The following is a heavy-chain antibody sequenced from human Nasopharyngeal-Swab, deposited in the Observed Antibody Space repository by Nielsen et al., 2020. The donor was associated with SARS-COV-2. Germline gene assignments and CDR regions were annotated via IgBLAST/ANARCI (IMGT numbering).Heavy chain of an antibody. CDR1: GFAFSDSY. D-gene: IGHD1-1*01. CDR2: ISGGSSDS. CDR3: VKNSGRDGGY. V-gene: IGHV3-11*03. J-gene: IGHJ4*02. Sequence: GESLKISCVASGFAFSDSYMSWIRQAPEKGLEWLSYISGGSSDSNYADSVKGRFTISRDNTKNALYLQMNSLRAEGTAVYYCVKNSGRDGGYWGQGTLVTVSS.